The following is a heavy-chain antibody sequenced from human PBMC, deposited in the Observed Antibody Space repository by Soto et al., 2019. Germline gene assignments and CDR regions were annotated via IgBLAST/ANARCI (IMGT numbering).Heavy chain of an antibody. Sequence: PEGSLSLSCAASGFTFSSYGMHWVRQAPGKGLEWVAVISYDGSNKYYADSVKGRFTISRDNSKNTLYLQMNSLRAEDTAVYYCAKVGLSSSGFDYWGQGTLVTVSS. CDR3: AKVGLSSSGFDY. CDR1: GFTFSSYG. CDR2: ISYDGSNK. D-gene: IGHD3-22*01. J-gene: IGHJ4*02. V-gene: IGHV3-30*18.